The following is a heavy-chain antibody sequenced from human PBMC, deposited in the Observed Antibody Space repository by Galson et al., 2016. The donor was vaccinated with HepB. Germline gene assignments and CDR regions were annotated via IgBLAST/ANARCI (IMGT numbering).Heavy chain of an antibody. J-gene: IGHJ6*02. CDR1: GGTLNGYS. CDR3: ERGGDATEHYYFGVVV. V-gene: IGHV1-69*13. D-gene: IGHD2-2*01. CDR2: LITIFDKT. Sequence: SVKVSCKAFGGTLNGYSIAWVRQAPGQGLEWVGGLITIFDKTTYAQKFRGRVTITADDSATTPSLELNTLGPEDTAVYYCERGGDATEHYYFGVVVWGQGTTVTVS.